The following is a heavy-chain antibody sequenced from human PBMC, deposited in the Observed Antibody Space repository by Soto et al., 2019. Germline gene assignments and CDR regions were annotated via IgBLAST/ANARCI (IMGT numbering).Heavy chain of an antibody. CDR3: ARALGGSGDI. V-gene: IGHV1-69*02. CDR1: GGTFSSYT. D-gene: IGHD6-19*01. CDR2: IIPILGIA. Sequence: QVQLVQSGAEVKKPGSSVKVSCKASGGTFSSYTISWVRQAPGQGLEWMGRIIPILGIANYAKKFQGRVTITADKSTSTDYMELSSVRSEDTAVYYCARALGGSGDIWGQGTMVTVSS. J-gene: IGHJ3*02.